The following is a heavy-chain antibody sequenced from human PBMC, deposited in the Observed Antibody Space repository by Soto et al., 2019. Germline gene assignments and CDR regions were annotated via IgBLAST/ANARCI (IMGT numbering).Heavy chain of an antibody. V-gene: IGHV3-23*01. CDR3: AKGYCSSTSCYEDCSGGSCYSQYFDY. CDR2: ISGSGGST. CDR1: GFTFSSYA. D-gene: IGHD2-15*01. J-gene: IGHJ4*02. Sequence: GGSLRLSCAASGFTFSSYAMSWVRQAPGKGLEWVSAISGSGGSTYYADSVKGRFTISRDNSKNTLYLQMNSLRPEDTAGYYCAKGYCSSTSCYEDCSGGSCYSQYFDYWGQGTLVTVSS.